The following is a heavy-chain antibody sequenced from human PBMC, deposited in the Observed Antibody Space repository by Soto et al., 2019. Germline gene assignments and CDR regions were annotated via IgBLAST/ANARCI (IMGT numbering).Heavy chain of an antibody. V-gene: IGHV1-3*01. Sequence: GASVKVSCKASGYTFTSYAMHWVRQAPGQRLEWMGWINAGNGNTKYSQKFQGRVTITRDTSASTAYMELSSLRSEDTAVYYCARVYPRYFDWLRAFEIWGQGTMVTVSS. CDR3: ARVYPRYFDWLRAFEI. CDR2: INAGNGNT. J-gene: IGHJ3*02. CDR1: GYTFTSYA. D-gene: IGHD3-9*01.